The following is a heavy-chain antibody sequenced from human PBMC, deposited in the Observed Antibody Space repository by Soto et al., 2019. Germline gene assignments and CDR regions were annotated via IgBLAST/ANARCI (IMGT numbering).Heavy chain of an antibody. CDR3: AHRVLRTVFGLVTTTAIYFDF. V-gene: IGHV2-5*02. D-gene: IGHD3-3*01. CDR1: GFSLTTSGVG. Sequence: QITLNESGPTVVRPTETLTLTCRFSGFSLTTSGVGVGWIRQSPGKAPEWLALIYWDDDKRYSASLNSRLTITKDPSKNPVVLTVSDLDPTDTATYYCAHRVLRTVFGLVTTTAIYFDFWGQGTPVAVSS. CDR2: IYWDDDK. J-gene: IGHJ4*02.